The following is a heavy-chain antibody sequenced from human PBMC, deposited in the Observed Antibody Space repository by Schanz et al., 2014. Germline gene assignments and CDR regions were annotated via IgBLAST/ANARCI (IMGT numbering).Heavy chain of an antibody. CDR3: ARDGGRDGYNLAFDV. CDR2: VYMSAAST. D-gene: IGHD5-12*01. CDR1: GFTFSSYA. J-gene: IGHJ3*01. V-gene: IGHV3-23*01. Sequence: EVQLLESGGGLVQPGGSLRLSCAVSGFTFSSYAMSWVRQAPGKGLEWVSTVYMSAASTRYADSVKGRFIISRDSSKNTLFLQMNSLRAEDTAVYFCARDGGRDGYNLAFDVWGQGTLVTVSS.